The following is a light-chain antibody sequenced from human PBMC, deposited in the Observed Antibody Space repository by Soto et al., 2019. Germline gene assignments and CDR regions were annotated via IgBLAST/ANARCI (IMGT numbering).Light chain of an antibody. J-gene: IGLJ1*01. CDR1: NSNIGNNE. Sequence: QSVLTQPPSVSEAPRQRVTISCSGSNSNIGNNEVSWYQQLPGKAPKLLIFYNDLLPSGVSDRFSGSKSGTSASLAISGLQSEDEADYYCASWDDNLNVYVFGTGTKVTVL. V-gene: IGLV1-36*01. CDR2: YND. CDR3: ASWDDNLNVYV.